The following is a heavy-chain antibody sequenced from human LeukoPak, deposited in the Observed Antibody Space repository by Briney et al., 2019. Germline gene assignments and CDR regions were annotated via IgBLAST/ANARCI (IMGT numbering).Heavy chain of an antibody. CDR2: ISSSSSYI. J-gene: IGHJ4*02. CDR1: GFTFSSYS. V-gene: IGHV3-21*01. CDR3: AGICGTSSGYVDY. D-gene: IGHD6-25*01. Sequence: GASLRLSCAASGFTFSSYSMSWVRPPAGEGLEWVSSISSSSSYIYYASSVKGRFTISRDNAKNQLYLQMSRLRAEDTAVYYCAGICGTSSGYVDYWGQGTLVTVSS.